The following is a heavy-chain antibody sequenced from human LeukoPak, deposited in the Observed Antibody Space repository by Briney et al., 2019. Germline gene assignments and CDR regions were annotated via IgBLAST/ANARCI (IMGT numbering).Heavy chain of an antibody. CDR3: ARGRPETSEPSGSYGMDV. CDR2: INPNSGGT. Sequence: ASVKVSCKASGYTFTGYYMHWVRQAPGQGLEWMGWINPNSGGTNYAQKFQGRVTMTRDTSISTAYMELSRLRSDDTAVYYCARGRPETSEPSGSYGMDVWGKGTTVTISS. D-gene: IGHD1-26*01. J-gene: IGHJ6*04. CDR1: GYTFTGYY. V-gene: IGHV1-2*02.